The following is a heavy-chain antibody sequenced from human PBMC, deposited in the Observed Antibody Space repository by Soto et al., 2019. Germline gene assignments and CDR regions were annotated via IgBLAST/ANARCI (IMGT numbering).Heavy chain of an antibody. CDR3: ARDDGVGVVTPFMDY. CDR1: GDSISSGRYH. V-gene: IGHV4-39*02. Sequence: QLQLQESGPGLVKPSETLSLICTVSGDSISSGRYHWGWIRQPPGKGLEFIATIHYTGNTHYNPSLRSRVTIIVGTSKSQFSVRLSAVTAAGTAVYYCARDDGVGVVTPFMDYWGQGTLVTVSS. J-gene: IGHJ4*02. CDR2: IHYTGNT. D-gene: IGHD3-3*01.